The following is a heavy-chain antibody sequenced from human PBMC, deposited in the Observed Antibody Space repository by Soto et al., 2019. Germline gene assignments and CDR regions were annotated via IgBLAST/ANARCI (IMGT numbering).Heavy chain of an antibody. D-gene: IGHD1-26*01. V-gene: IGHV4-31*03. CDR3: ARASGRYPYYFHY. CDR1: GGSIISGGYH. J-gene: IGHJ4*02. CDR2: VSYSGTT. Sequence: SETLSLTCTVSGGSIISGGYHWSWIRQHPGRGLEWVGYVSYSGTTYYNPSLRSRLAISLEMSQNKFSLRLTSVTAADTAVYYCARASGRYPYYFHYWGQGTLVTVSS.